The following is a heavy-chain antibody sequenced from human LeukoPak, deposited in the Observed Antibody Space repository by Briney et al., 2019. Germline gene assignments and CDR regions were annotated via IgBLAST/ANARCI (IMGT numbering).Heavy chain of an antibody. CDR2: ISGGGGST. CDR3: AKEISASGTIGNWFDP. V-gene: IGHV3-43*02. J-gene: IGHJ5*02. Sequence: GGSLRLSCAGSGFTFDHYAMHWVRQAPGQGLEWVSLISGGGGSTYYADSVKGRFTISRDNSRNSLYLQMNSLRIEDTALYYCAKEISASGTIGNWFDPWGQGTLVTVFS. D-gene: IGHD3-10*01. CDR1: GFTFDHYA.